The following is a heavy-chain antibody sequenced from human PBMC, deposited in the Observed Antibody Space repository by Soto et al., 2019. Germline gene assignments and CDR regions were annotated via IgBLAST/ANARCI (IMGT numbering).Heavy chain of an antibody. J-gene: IGHJ6*02. CDR1: GFTFSSYG. V-gene: IGHV3-30*18. CDR3: AKGDTAMVVYYYGMDV. D-gene: IGHD5-18*01. Sequence: GGSLRLSCAASGFTFSSYGMHWVRQAPGKGLEWVAVISYDGSNKYYADSVKGRFTISRDNSKNTLYLQMNSLRAEDTAVYYCAKGDTAMVVYYYGMDVWGQGTTVTVSS. CDR2: ISYDGSNK.